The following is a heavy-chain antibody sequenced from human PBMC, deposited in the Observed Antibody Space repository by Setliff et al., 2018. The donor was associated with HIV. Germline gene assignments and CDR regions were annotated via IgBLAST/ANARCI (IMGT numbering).Heavy chain of an antibody. D-gene: IGHD5-18*01. J-gene: IGHJ6*03. Sequence: ASVKVSCKASGYTFINFGITWVRQAPGQGLEWVGYISGYNGNTKYAQNVQGRVTMTTDTSTSTAYMELRSLRYDDTAVYYGARAPRSGYDSDTAMVTVYYYYMDVWGKGTTVTVSS. CDR2: ISGYNGNT. V-gene: IGHV1-18*04. CDR3: ARAPRSGYDSDTAMVTVYYYYMDV. CDR1: GYTFINFG.